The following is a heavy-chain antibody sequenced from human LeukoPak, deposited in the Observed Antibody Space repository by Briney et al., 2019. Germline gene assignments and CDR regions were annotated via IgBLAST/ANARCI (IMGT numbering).Heavy chain of an antibody. V-gene: IGHV1-8*01. CDR2: MNPNSGNT. CDR1: GYTFTSYD. D-gene: IGHD3-10*01. J-gene: IGHJ4*02. CDR3: ARGTIPRLLWFGELPITDY. Sequence: ASVKVSCKASGYTFTSYDINWVRQAPGQGLEWMGWMNPNSGNTGYAQKFQGRVTMTRNTSISTAYMELSSLRSEDTAVYYCARGTIPRLLWFGELPITDYWGQGTLVTVSS.